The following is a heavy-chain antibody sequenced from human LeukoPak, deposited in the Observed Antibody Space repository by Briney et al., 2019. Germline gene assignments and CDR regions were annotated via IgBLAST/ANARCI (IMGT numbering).Heavy chain of an antibody. V-gene: IGHV1-24*01. CDR1: GYTLTELS. D-gene: IGHD2-2*01. CDR3: ATHRHCSSTSCYLWYMDV. Sequence: ASVKVSCKVSGYTLTELSMHWVRQAPRKGLEWMGGFDPEDGETIYAQKFQGRVTMTEDTSTDTAYMELSSLRSEDTAVYYCATHRHCSSTSCYLWYMDVWGKGTTVTVSS. J-gene: IGHJ6*03. CDR2: FDPEDGET.